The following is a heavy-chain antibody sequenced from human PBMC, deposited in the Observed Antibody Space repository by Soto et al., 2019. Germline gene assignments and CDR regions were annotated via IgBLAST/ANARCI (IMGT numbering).Heavy chain of an antibody. CDR2: IIPIFGTA. CDR3: ARGIVGYSSSWYPYYFDY. CDR1: GGTFSSYA. D-gene: IGHD6-13*01. V-gene: IGHV1-69*13. Sequence: ASVKVSCKASGGTFSSYAISWVRQAPGQGLEWMGGIIPIFGTANYAQKFQGRVTITADESTSTAYMELSSLRSEDTAVYYCARGIVGYSSSWYPYYFDYWGQGTLVTVSS. J-gene: IGHJ4*02.